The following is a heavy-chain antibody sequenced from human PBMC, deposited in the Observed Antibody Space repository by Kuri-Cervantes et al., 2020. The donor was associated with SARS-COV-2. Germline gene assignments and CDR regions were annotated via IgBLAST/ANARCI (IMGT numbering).Heavy chain of an antibody. CDR1: GYSFTSYW. CDR2: IYPGDSDT. J-gene: IGHJ6*02. Sequence: KVSCKGSGYSFTSYWIGWVRQMPGKGLEWMGIIYPGDSDTRYSPSFQGQVTISADKSISTAYLQWGSLKASDTAMYYCARQITGYSSSSPYVDVWGQGTTVTVSS. D-gene: IGHD6-6*01. CDR3: ARQITGYSSSSPYVDV. V-gene: IGHV5-51*01.